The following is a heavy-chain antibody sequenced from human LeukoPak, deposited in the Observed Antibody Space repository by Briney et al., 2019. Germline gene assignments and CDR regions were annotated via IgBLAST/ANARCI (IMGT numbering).Heavy chain of an antibody. Sequence: GGSLRLSCSASGFVFTIYTMYWVRQAPGKGLEWVSAISGSGGSTYYADSVKGRFTISRDNSKNTLYLQMNSLRAEDTAVYYCAKDSGSYPEFDYWGQGTLVTVSS. CDR2: ISGSGGST. V-gene: IGHV3-23*01. CDR3: AKDSGSYPEFDY. J-gene: IGHJ4*02. CDR1: GFVFTIYT. D-gene: IGHD1-26*01.